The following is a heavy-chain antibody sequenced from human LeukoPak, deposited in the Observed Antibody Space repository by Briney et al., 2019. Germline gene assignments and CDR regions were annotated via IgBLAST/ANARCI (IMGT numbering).Heavy chain of an antibody. J-gene: IGHJ4*02. Sequence: SETMSHTCTVSGGSITNSAWNWIRQTPGKGLEWIGCFSHTGSTNYNPSLKSRVTISADTSKNQFSLKLGSVTAADTAIYYCVGYTHFPDWGQGTLVTVS. V-gene: IGHV4-59*08. CDR1: GGSITNSA. D-gene: IGHD2/OR15-2a*01. CDR2: FSHTGST. CDR3: VGYTHFPD.